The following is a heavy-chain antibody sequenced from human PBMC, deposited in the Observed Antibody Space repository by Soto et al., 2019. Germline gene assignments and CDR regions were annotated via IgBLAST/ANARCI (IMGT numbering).Heavy chain of an antibody. D-gene: IGHD1-1*01. CDR1: GGSFTSNNW. CDR2: IYRTGST. Sequence: PSETLSLTCAVSGGSFTSNNWWTWVRQPPGQGLEWIGEIYRTGSTNYNPSLKSRVTISLDKSENQFTLKVTSLTAADTAVYYCASRDPGTSVDYWGQGTLVTVSS. CDR3: ASRDPGTSVDY. V-gene: IGHV4-4*02. J-gene: IGHJ4*02.